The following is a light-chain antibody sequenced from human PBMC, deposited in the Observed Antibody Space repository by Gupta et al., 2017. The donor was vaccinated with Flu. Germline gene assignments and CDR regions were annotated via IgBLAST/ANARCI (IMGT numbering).Light chain of an antibody. CDR3: QSYDSGMRV. Sequence: QSVLTQPSSVSGAPGQSITISCTGTTSNIGAGFDVHWYQQLPGAAPRLLIFGNTRRPSGVPARFSGSQSGASASLAITGLQAEDEADYYCQSYDSGMRVFGTGTRVIVL. V-gene: IGLV1-40*03. CDR2: GNT. CDR1: TSNIGAGFD. J-gene: IGLJ1*01.